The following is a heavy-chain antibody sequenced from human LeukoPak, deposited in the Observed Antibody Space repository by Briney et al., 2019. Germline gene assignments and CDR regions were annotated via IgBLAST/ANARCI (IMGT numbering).Heavy chain of an antibody. V-gene: IGHV3-7*01. Sequence: QPGGSLRLSCAASGFTFSSYWMSWVRQAPGKGLEWVANIKQDGSEKYYVDSVKGRFTISRDNAKNSLYLQMNSLRAEDTAVYYCARERRGIAAAGRNDYWGQGTLATVSS. CDR1: GFTFSSYW. CDR3: ARERRGIAAAGRNDY. J-gene: IGHJ4*02. CDR2: IKQDGSEK. D-gene: IGHD6-13*01.